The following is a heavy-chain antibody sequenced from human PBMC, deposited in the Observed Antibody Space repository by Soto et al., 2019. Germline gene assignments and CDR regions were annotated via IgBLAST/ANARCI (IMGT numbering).Heavy chain of an antibody. CDR1: GFTFSSYA. CDR3: ARRGSGSYYDY. CDR2: ISGSGGST. V-gene: IGHV3-23*01. D-gene: IGHD1-26*01. Sequence: EVQLLESGGGLVQPGGSLRLSCAASGFTFSSYAMRWVRQAPVKGLEWVSAISGSGGSTYYADSVKGRFTISRDNSKNTMYLQMNSMRAEDTAVYYCARRGSGSYYDYWGQGTVVTVPS. J-gene: IGHJ4*02.